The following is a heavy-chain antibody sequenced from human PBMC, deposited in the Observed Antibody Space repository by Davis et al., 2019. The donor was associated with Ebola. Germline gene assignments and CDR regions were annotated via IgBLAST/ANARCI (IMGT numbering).Heavy chain of an antibody. CDR3: ARGPGILSPYYGMDV. CDR2: IYYSGST. D-gene: IGHD3-9*01. Sequence: SETLSLTCTVSGGSISKSSYYWSWIRQPPGKGLEWIGYIYYSGSTNYNPSLKSRVTISVDTSKNQFSLKLSSVTAADTAVYYCARGPGILSPYYGMDVWGQGTTVTVSS. CDR1: GGSISKSSYY. J-gene: IGHJ6*02. V-gene: IGHV4-61*01.